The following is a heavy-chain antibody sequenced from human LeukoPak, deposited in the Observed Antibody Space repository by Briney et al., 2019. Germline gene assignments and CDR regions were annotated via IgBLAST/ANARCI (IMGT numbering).Heavy chain of an antibody. V-gene: IGHV1-2*02. CDR3: ARDELGHYYYYMDI. D-gene: IGHD1-7*01. CDR1: GYTFTGYY. CDR2: INPNSGGT. J-gene: IGHJ6*03. Sequence: ASVKVSCKASGYTFTGYYMHWVRQAPGQGLEWMGWINPNSGGTNYAQKFQGRVTMTRDTSISTAYMELSRLRSDDTAVYYCARDELGHYYYYMDIWGKGTTVTVSS.